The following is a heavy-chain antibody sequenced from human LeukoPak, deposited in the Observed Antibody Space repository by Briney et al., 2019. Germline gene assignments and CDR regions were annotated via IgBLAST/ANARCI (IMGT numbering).Heavy chain of an antibody. CDR1: GTSITSYY. V-gene: IGHV4-59*08. CDR3: AKWASDNRAFDL. J-gene: IGHJ4*02. CDR2: GHYSGNT. Sequence: SETLSLTCTVSGTSITSYYWNWIRQTPGQGPEWIGYGHYSGNTKYNPPLKSRVTISVDTSKNQFSLRLSSVTAADTAVYFCAKWASDNRAFDLWGQGTLVTVSS. D-gene: IGHD2-8*01.